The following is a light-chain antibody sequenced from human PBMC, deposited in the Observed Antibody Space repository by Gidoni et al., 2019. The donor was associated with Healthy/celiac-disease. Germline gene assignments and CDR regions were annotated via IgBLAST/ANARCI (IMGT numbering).Light chain of an antibody. CDR3: QQYDNLPPGPT. CDR1: QDISNY. CDR2: DAS. Sequence: IQMTQSPSSLSASVGDSVTITCQASQDISNYLNWYQQKPGKAPKLLTYDASNLETGVPSRFSGSGSGTDLTFTIRSLQPEDIATYYCQQYDNLPPGPTFGGXTKVEIK. J-gene: IGKJ4*01. V-gene: IGKV1-33*01.